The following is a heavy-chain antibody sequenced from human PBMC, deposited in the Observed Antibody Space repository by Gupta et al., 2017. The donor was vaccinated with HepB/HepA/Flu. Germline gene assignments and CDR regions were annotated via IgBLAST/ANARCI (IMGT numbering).Heavy chain of an antibody. J-gene: IGHJ6*03. D-gene: IGHD3-22*01. V-gene: IGHV3-23*01. CDR3: AKDSALPLPIRVVIKTYYYYYYYMDV. CDR1: GFTFSSYA. Sequence: EVQLLESGGGLVQPGGSLRLSCAASGFTFSSYAMSWVRQAPGKGLEWVSAISGSGGSTYYADSVKGRFTISRDNSKNTLYLQMNSLRAEDTAVYYCAKDSALPLPIRVVIKTYYYYYYYMDVWGKGTTVTVSS. CDR2: ISGSGGST.